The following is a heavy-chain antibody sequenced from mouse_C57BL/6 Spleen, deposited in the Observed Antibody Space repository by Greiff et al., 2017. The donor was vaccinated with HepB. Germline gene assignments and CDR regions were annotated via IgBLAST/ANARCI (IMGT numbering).Heavy chain of an antibody. CDR1: GFTFTSYW. CDR2: IDPSDSET. Sequence: VQLQQPGADLVRPGSSVKLSCKASGFTFTSYWMHWVKQSPIQGLEWIGNIDPSDSETHYNQKFKDKATFTVDKSSSTYYMQLSSLTSEDSAVYYCARGAVLRYFDDWGKGTTLTVSS. CDR3: ARGAVLRYFDD. V-gene: IGHV1-52*01. D-gene: IGHD1-1*01. J-gene: IGHJ2*01.